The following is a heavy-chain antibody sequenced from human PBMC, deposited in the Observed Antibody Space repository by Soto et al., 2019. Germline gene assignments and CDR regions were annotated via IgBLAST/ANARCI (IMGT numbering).Heavy chain of an antibody. J-gene: IGHJ6*02. CDR3: AKQKTNSANSYYHGMDV. CDR2: ISGGGGST. CDR1: GFTFSGNA. D-gene: IGHD5-18*01. Sequence: PGGSLRLSCAALGFTFSGNAITWVGQAPGKGLEWVSVISGGGGSTYYADSVKGRFTISRDNSKNTLFLQMNSLRAEDTAAYYCAKQKTNSANSYYHGMDVWGQGTTVTVSS. V-gene: IGHV3-23*01.